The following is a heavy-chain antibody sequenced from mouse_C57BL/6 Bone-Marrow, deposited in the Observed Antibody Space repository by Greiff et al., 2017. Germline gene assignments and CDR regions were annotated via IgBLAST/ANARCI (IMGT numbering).Heavy chain of an antibody. CDR1: GYTFTSYW. CDR3: ARDYGYDRYFDV. J-gene: IGHJ1*03. D-gene: IGHD2-2*01. V-gene: IGHV1-61*01. CDR2: IYPSDSET. Sequence: QVQLQQPGAELVRPGSSVKLSCKASGYTFTSYWMDWVKQRPGQGLEWIGNIYPSDSETHYNQKFKDKATLTVDKSSSTAYMQLSSLTSEDSGVYYCARDYGYDRYFDVWGTGTTVTVSS.